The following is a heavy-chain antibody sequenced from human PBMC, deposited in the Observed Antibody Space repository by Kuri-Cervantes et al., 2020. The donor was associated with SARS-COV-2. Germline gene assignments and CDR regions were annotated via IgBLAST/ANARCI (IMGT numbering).Heavy chain of an antibody. D-gene: IGHD3-22*01. J-gene: IGHJ4*02. CDR2: FVSEDGET. CDR1: GETPTELS. Sequence: ASAKVSCKVSGETPTELSMNWVRQAPGKGLEWMGGFVSEDGETIYEQKSQGRVTMTVDTSTDTSYMVLSSLRSDDTAVYYYATAPKFRGYYYAPFYFDYWGQGTLVTVSS. CDR3: ATAPKFRGYYYAPFYFDY. V-gene: IGHV1-24*01.